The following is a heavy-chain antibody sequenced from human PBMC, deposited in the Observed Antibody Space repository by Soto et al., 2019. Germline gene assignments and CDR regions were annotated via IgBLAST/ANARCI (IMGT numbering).Heavy chain of an antibody. Sequence: QVHLVESGGGVVQPGRSLRLSCVASGFTFSSHGMHWIRQAPGKGLEWVAVIPYDGSHQYYADSVKGRFSISRDNSKNTLSLQMNSLRAEDSAVFYCAKLRVLEWEVQESDFWGQGTPVSVSS. CDR3: AKLRVLEWEVQESDF. D-gene: IGHD3-3*01. J-gene: IGHJ4*02. CDR1: GFTFSSHG. CDR2: IPYDGSHQ. V-gene: IGHV3-30*18.